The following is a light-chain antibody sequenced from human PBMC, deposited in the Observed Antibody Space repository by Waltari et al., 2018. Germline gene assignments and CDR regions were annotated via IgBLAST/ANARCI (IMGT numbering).Light chain of an antibody. CDR2: GAS. V-gene: IGKV3-20*01. Sequence: DIVLTQSPDTLSLSLGERATVSCRASQSVSRALAWYQQKPGQAPRLLIYGASTRATGIPDRFSGSGSGTDFSLTISRLEPDDFAVYYCQHYLRLPVTFGQGTTVEI. CDR3: QHYLRLPVT. CDR1: QSVSRA. J-gene: IGKJ1*01.